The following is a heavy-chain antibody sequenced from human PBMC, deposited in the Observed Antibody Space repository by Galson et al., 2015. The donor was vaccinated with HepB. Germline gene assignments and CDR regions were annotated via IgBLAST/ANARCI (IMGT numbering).Heavy chain of an antibody. D-gene: IGHD6-19*01. CDR1: GYTFTGYY. Sequence: SVKVSCKASGYTFTGYYMHWVRQAPGQGLEWMGWINPNSGGTNYAQKFQGWVTMTRDTSISTAYMELSRLRSDDTAVYYCARELAVAGTGYYYYGMDVWGQGTTVTVSS. CDR3: ARELAVAGTGYYYYGMDV. CDR2: INPNSGGT. J-gene: IGHJ6*02. V-gene: IGHV1-2*04.